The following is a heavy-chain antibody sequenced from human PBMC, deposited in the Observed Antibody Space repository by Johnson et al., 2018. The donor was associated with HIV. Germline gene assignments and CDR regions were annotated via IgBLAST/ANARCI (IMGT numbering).Heavy chain of an antibody. CDR2: IWYDGSNK. CDR3: AREPRIAAFRDAFDI. CDR1: GFTFSSYG. V-gene: IGHV3-33*01. J-gene: IGHJ3*02. Sequence: QVQLVESGGGVVQPGRSLRLSCTSSGFTFSSYGIHWVRQAPGMGLEWVALIWYDGSNKYYADSVTGRFTISRDNPKNTLYLQMNSRSAEDTAVYYCAREPRIAAFRDAFDIWGQGTMVTGSS. D-gene: IGHD6-6*01.